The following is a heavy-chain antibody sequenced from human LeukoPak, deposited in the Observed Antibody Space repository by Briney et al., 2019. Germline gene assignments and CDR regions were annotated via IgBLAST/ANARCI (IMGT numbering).Heavy chain of an antibody. J-gene: IGHJ4*02. V-gene: IGHV4-59*01. D-gene: IGHD6-19*01. CDR2: IYYSGST. Sequence: SETLSLTCTVSGGSISSYYWSWIRQPPGKGLEWIGYIYYSGSTNYNPSLKSRVTISVDTSKNQFSLKLSSVTAADTAVYYCARWGGSSGWSFDYWGQGTLVTVSS. CDR1: GGSISSYY. CDR3: ARWGGSSGWSFDY.